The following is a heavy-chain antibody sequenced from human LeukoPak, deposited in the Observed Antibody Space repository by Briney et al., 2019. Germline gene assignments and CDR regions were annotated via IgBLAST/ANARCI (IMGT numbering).Heavy chain of an antibody. CDR2: IIAYNGNT. D-gene: IGHD6-13*01. CDR1: GYTFTSYG. V-gene: IGHV1-18*01. J-gene: IGHJ6*03. Sequence: ASVKVSCKASGYTFTSYGIIWLRQAPGQGLELIVLIIAYNGNTNYAQKLQGRVTMTTDTSTSTAYMELRSLRSDDTAVYYCAGNHRAAAGPDYYYYYYMDVWGKGTTVTVSS. CDR3: AGNHRAAAGPDYYYYYYMDV.